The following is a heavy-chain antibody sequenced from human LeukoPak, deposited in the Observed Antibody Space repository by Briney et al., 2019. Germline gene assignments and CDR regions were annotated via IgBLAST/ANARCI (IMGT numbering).Heavy chain of an antibody. CDR3: AKAPGTATAARYFEY. CDR1: GFTFSSYG. Sequence: PGGSLRLSCAASGFTFSSYGMHWVRQAPGKGLEWVAFIRYDGSNKYYADSVKGRFTISRDNSKNTLYLQMNSLRAEDTAVYHCAKAPGTATAARYFEYWGQGTLVTVSS. D-gene: IGHD1-1*01. J-gene: IGHJ4*02. CDR2: IRYDGSNK. V-gene: IGHV3-30*02.